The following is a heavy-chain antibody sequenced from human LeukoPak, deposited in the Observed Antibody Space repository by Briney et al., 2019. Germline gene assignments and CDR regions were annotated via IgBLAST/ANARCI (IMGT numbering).Heavy chain of an antibody. J-gene: IGHJ3*02. CDR2: IYPGDSDT. V-gene: IGHV5-51*01. D-gene: IGHD3-22*01. CDR1: GYSFTDYW. CDR3: ARPGNMYYYDSSGYYHDAFDI. Sequence: GESLKISCKGSGYSFTDYWIGWVRQMPGKGLEWMGIIYPGDSDTRYSPFFQGQVTISADKSVSTAYLQWSSLKASDTAMYYCARPGNMYYYDSSGYYHDAFDIWGQGTMVTVSS.